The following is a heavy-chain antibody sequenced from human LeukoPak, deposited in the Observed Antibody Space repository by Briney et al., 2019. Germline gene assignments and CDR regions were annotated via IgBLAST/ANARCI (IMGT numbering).Heavy chain of an antibody. Sequence: SETLSLTCTVPGYSISSGYYWGWIRQPAGKGLEWIGRIYTSGSTNYNPSLKSRVTISVDTSKNQFSLKLSSVTAADTAVYYCARGGGMIVPFDYWGQGTLVTVSS. CDR3: ARGGGMIVPFDY. J-gene: IGHJ4*02. V-gene: IGHV4-61*02. CDR2: IYTSGST. D-gene: IGHD3-22*01. CDR1: GYSISSGYY.